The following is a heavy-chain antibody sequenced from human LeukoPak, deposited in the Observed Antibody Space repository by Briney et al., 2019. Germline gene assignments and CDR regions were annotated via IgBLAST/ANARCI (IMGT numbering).Heavy chain of an antibody. V-gene: IGHV3-30-3*01. J-gene: IGHJ4*02. D-gene: IGHD4-17*01. Sequence: GGSLRLSCAASGFTFSSYAMHWVRQAPGKGLEWVAVISYDGSNKYYADSVKGRFTISRDNSKNTLYLQMNSLRAEDTAVYYCASSPPTGITVSYFDYWGQGTLVTVSS. CDR1: GFTFSSYA. CDR3: ASSPPTGITVSYFDY. CDR2: ISYDGSNK.